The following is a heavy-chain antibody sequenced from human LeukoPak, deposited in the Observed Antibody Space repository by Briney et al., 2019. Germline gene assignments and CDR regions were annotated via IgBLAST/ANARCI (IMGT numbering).Heavy chain of an antibody. D-gene: IGHD3-10*01. CDR2: INPNSGGT. CDR1: GYAFNDYY. CDR3: ARSYYGSGSYYLS. V-gene: IGHV1-2*02. Sequence: GASVKVSCKASGYAFNDYYMHWVRQAPGQGLEWMGWINPNSGGTNYAQKFQGRVTMTRDTSISTAYMELSRLRSDDTAVYYCARSYYGSGSYYLSWGQGTLVTVSS. J-gene: IGHJ5*02.